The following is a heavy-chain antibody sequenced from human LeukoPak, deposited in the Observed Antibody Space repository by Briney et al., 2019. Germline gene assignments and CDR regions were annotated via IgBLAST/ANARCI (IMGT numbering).Heavy chain of an antibody. D-gene: IGHD2-15*01. J-gene: IGHJ6*03. CDR3: VKGHCSSSSCFPNYYYYMDV. Sequence: TGRSLRLSCAGSGFTFYEHAMHWVRHAPGKGLEWVSGISWNSGSIAYADSVKGRFTISRDNAKNLLFLQMSSLRAADTALYYCVKGHCSSSSCFPNYYYYMDVWGTGTTVTVSS. V-gene: IGHV3-9*01. CDR1: GFTFYEHA. CDR2: ISWNSGSI.